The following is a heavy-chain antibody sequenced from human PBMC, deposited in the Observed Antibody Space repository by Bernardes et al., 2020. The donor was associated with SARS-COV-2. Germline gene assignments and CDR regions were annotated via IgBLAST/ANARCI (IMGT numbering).Heavy chain of an antibody. D-gene: IGHD6-13*01. V-gene: IGHV3-74*01. Sequence: GGSLRLSCEASGFTFSSNWMHWVRQDAGKGLVWVSRINSDGSTTTYADSVKGRFIISRDNAKNTVFLQMNSLRAEDTGIYYCAKTAAAGGYWYFDLWGRGTLVTVSS. CDR2: INSDGSTT. J-gene: IGHJ2*01. CDR3: AKTAAAGGYWYFDL. CDR1: GFTFSSNW.